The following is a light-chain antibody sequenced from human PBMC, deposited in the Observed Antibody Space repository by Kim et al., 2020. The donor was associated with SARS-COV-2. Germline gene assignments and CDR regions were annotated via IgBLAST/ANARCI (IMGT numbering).Light chain of an antibody. V-gene: IGLV3-21*01. CDR2: YDS. Sequence: SGAPGKTARITCGGNNIGRKSIHWYQHKPGQAPVLVIYYDSDRPPGVSERFSASKSGNTATLAISSVEPEDEADYYCQVWENTLRTFGGGTQLTVL. CDR1: NIGRKS. J-gene: IGLJ2*01. CDR3: QVWENTLRT.